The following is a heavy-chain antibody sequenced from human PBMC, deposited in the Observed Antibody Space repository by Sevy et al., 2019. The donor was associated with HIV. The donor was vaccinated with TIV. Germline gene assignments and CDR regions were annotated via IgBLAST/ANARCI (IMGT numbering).Heavy chain of an antibody. V-gene: IGHV1-69*13. D-gene: IGHD5-12*01. Sequence: ASVKVSCKASGGTFSSYAISWVRQAPGQGLEWMGGIIPIFGTANYAQKFQGRVTITADESTSTAYMELSSLRSEDTAVYYRARAGGYERHYYYYYMDVWGKGTTVTVSS. J-gene: IGHJ6*03. CDR1: GGTFSSYA. CDR2: IIPIFGTA. CDR3: ARAGGYERHYYYYYMDV.